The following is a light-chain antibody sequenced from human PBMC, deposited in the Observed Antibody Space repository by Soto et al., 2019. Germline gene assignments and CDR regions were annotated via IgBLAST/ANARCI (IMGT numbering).Light chain of an antibody. CDR1: QSVSSK. Sequence: EIVMTQSPATLSESPGERATLSCRASQSVSSKLAWYQQKPGQAPRLLIHGTSNRATGIPDRFSGSGSGTDFTLTISRLEPEDSAVYYCQQYGTSPRTFGQGTRLEIK. V-gene: IGKV3-20*01. J-gene: IGKJ5*01. CDR2: GTS. CDR3: QQYGTSPRT.